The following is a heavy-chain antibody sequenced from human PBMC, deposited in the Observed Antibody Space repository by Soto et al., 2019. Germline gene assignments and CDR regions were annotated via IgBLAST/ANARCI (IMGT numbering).Heavy chain of an antibody. Sequence: SLRLFCAASGFTFSNAWMNWVRQAPGKGLEWVGRIKSKTDGGTTDYAAPVKGRFTISRDDSKNTLYLQMNSLKTEDTAVYYCTTDVGAIVVVVAAKRDIWGQGTMVTVSS. CDR1: GFTFSNAW. CDR3: TTDVGAIVVVVAAKRDI. V-gene: IGHV3-15*07. J-gene: IGHJ3*02. CDR2: IKSKTDGGTT. D-gene: IGHD2-15*01.